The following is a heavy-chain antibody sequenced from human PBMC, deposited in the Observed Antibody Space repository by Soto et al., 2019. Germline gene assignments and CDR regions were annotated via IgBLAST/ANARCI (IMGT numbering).Heavy chain of an antibody. CDR3: ARDRGGGSIFGGHYGMDV. CDR1: GFIFRDFY. Sequence: QVQLLESGGGLVKPGGSLRLSCGASGFIFRDFYMSWIRQVPGKGLEWLSKISSSSSSTDYADSVKGRFTISRDNAKNSLHLQMSSLRAEDTALYYFARDRGGGSIFGGHYGMDVWGQGTTVTVSS. D-gene: IGHD3-3*01. J-gene: IGHJ6*01. CDR2: ISSSSSST. V-gene: IGHV3-11*06.